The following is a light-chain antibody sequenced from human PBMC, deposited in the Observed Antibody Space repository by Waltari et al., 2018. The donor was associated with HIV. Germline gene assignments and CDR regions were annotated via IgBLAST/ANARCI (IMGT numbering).Light chain of an antibody. V-gene: IGLV3-25*03. CDR1: ALTSPY. J-gene: IGLJ2*01. Sequence: SFELTQPPSVSVSPGQTATITCPGDALTSPYGPWYKHKSGQAPILVIYNDNERPSGIPERFSGSTSGTTVTLTISGVRAEDEADYYCQSANGTSPFLVLFGGGTKLTV. CDR3: QSANGTSPFLVL. CDR2: NDN.